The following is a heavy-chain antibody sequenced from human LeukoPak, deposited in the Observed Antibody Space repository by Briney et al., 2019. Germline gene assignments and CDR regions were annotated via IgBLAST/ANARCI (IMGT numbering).Heavy chain of an antibody. J-gene: IGHJ4*02. V-gene: IGHV4-38-2*01. CDR1: GFTFSSYS. CDR2: IYHSGST. Sequence: GSLRLSCAASGFTFSSYSMNWVRQAPGKGLEWIGSIYHSGSTYYNPSLKSRVTISVDTSKNQFSLKLSSVTAADTAVYYCARAVYDSSGYCMFDYWGQGTLVTVSS. D-gene: IGHD3-22*01. CDR3: ARAVYDSSGYCMFDY.